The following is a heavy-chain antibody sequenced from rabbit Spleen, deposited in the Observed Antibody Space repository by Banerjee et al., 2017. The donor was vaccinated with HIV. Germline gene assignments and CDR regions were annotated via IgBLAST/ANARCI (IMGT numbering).Heavy chain of an antibody. CDR3: ASSRGDIVYGYAGYAYAYYFNL. CDR2: IYIGSGST. J-gene: IGHJ4*01. D-gene: IGHD6-1*01. V-gene: IGHV1S40*01. CDR1: GIDFSSYYY. Sequence: QSLEESGGDLVKPVAFLTHTCKASGIDFSSYYYMCCVRQAPGKGLERIGCIYIGSGSTYYASWAKGRFTITKSSSTTVTLQMTSLAAADTATYRCASSRGDIVYGYAGYAYAYYFNLWGPGTLVTVS.